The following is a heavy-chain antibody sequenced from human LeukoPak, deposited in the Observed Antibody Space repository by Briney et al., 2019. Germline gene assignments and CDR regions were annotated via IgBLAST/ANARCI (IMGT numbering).Heavy chain of an antibody. V-gene: IGHV4-59*08. CDR2: IYYSGST. CDR1: GGSISSYY. D-gene: IGHD3-16*01. Sequence: SETLSLTCTVSGGSISSYYWSWIRQPPGKGLEWIGYIYYSGSTNYNPSLKSRVTISVGTSKNQFSLKLSSVTAADTAVYYCARGPLSLPLDYYYYYMDVWGKGTTVTISS. J-gene: IGHJ6*03. CDR3: ARGPLSLPLDYYYYYMDV.